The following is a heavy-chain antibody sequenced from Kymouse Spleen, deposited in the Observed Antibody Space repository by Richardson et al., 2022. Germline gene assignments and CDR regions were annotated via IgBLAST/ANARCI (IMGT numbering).Heavy chain of an antibody. J-gene: IGHJ6*02. CDR2: IGTAGDT. CDR3: AREGLCSSSSHYYYYYGMDV. CDR1: GFTFSSYD. D-gene: IGHD6-6*01. Sequence: EVQLVESGGGLVQPGGSLRLSCAASGFTFSSYDMHWVRQATGKGLEWVSAIGTAGDTYYPGSVKGRFTISRENAKNSLYLQMNSLRAGDTAVYYCAREGLCSSSSHYYYYYGMDVWGQGTTVTVSS. V-gene: IGHV3-13*01.